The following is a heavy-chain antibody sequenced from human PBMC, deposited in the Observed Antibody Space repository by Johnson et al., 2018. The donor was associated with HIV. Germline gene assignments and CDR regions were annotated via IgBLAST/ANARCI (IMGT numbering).Heavy chain of an antibody. Sequence: VQLVESGGGVVQPGGSLRLSCAASAFTFSRYWMSWVRQAPGKGLEWVANIKQDGSEKYYVDSVKGRFTISRDNAKNSLYLQMNSLRAGDTAVYYCAPPWRSGRGAGFDIWGQGTMVTVSS. CDR2: IKQDGSEK. J-gene: IGHJ3*02. CDR1: AFTFSRYW. D-gene: IGHD6-25*01. V-gene: IGHV3-7*01. CDR3: APPWRSGRGAGFDI.